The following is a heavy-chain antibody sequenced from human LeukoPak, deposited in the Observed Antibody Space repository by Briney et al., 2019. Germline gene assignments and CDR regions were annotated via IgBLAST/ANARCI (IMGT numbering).Heavy chain of an antibody. V-gene: IGHV1-69*04. CDR2: IIPILGIA. CDR1: GGTFSSYA. D-gene: IGHD6-19*01. Sequence: ASVKVTCKASGGTFSSYAISWVRQTPGQGLEWMGRIIPILGIANYAQKFQGRVTITADKSTSTAYMELSSLRSEDTAVYYYARSKQLPGWCDPWGQGTLVTVSS. CDR3: ARSKQLPGWCDP. J-gene: IGHJ5*02.